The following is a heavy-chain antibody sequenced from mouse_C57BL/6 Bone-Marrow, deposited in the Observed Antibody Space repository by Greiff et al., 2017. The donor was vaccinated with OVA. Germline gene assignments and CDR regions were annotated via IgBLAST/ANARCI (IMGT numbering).Heavy chain of an antibody. Sequence: EVKLVESGGGLVQPKGSLKLSCAASGFSFNTYAMNWVRQAPGTGLEWVARIRSKSNNYATYYADSVKDRFTISRDDSESMLYLQMNNLKTEDTAMYYCVRQYSSGVFDYWGQGTTLTVSS. D-gene: IGHD3-2*02. CDR1: GFSFNTYA. V-gene: IGHV10-1*01. J-gene: IGHJ2*01. CDR3: VRQYSSGVFDY. CDR2: IRSKSNNYAT.